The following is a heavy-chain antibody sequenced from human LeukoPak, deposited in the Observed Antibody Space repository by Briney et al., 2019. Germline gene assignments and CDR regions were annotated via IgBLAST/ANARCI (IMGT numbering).Heavy chain of an antibody. V-gene: IGHV1-18*01. J-gene: IGHJ1*01. CDR3: ARGLLTFGGVIGGPQALEYFQH. D-gene: IGHD3-16*02. CDR2: ISPYNGKT. CDR1: GYTFTNYG. Sequence: VASVKVSCKASGYTFTNYGISWVRQAPGQGLEWMGWISPYNGKTNYAQKLQGRVTMTTDTSTSTAYMELGSLRSDDTAMYYCARGLLTFGGVIGGPQALEYFQHWGQGTLVTVSS.